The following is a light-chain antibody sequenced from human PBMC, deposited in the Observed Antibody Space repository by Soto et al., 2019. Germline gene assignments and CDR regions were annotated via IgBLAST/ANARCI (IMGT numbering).Light chain of an antibody. J-gene: IGLJ1*01. CDR1: SSDVGGYNY. V-gene: IGLV2-14*01. Sequence: LTQPASVSGSPGQSITISCTGTSSDVGGYNYVSWYQQHPGKAPKLMIYDVTNRPLGVSNRFSGSKSGNTASLTISGLQAEDEADYYCSSYTSSSTPGGFGTGTKVTVL. CDR3: SSYTSSSTPGG. CDR2: DVT.